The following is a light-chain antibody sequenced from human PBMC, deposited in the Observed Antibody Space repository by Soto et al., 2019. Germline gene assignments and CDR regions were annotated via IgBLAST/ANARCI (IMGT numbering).Light chain of an antibody. J-gene: IGLJ1*01. V-gene: IGLV2-14*03. CDR2: GVT. CDR1: HNDIGTYDY. Sequence: QSVLTQPTSVSWSPGHSITISCTGNHNDIGTYDYVSWYQQHPGRAPRLLIHGVTTRPSGISGRFSASKSGLTASLTISGLQPEDHADYYCSSFTSNPTYVFGPGTKVTVL. CDR3: SSFTSNPTYV.